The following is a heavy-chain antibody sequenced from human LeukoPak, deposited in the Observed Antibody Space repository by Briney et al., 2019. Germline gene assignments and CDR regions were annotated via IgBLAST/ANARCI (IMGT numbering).Heavy chain of an antibody. J-gene: IGHJ6*03. Sequence: PSETLSLTCSVSGGSISSYYWSWIRQPPGKGLEWIGYIYFSGRTNYNPSLKSRVTISVDTSKNQFSLKLSSMTAADTAVYYCARTGGSFYFYYYMDVWGKGTTVTVSS. D-gene: IGHD1-26*01. CDR1: GGSISSYY. CDR2: IYFSGRT. CDR3: ARTGGSFYFYYYMDV. V-gene: IGHV4-59*12.